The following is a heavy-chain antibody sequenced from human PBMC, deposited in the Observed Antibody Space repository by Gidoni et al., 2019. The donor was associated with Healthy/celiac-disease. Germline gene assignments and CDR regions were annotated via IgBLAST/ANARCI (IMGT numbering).Heavy chain of an antibody. J-gene: IGHJ4*02. CDR2: RSYDGSNK. Sequence: QVQLVESGGGVVQPGRSLRLSCAASGFTFSSYARHWVRQAPGKGLEWVEFRSYDGSNKYYADSVKGRFTISRDNSKNTLYLQMNSLRAEDTAVYYCARDLARYCSSTSCYTFFFWGQGTLVTVSS. V-gene: IGHV3-30*04. D-gene: IGHD2-2*02. CDR1: GFTFSSYA. CDR3: ARDLARYCSSTSCYTFFF.